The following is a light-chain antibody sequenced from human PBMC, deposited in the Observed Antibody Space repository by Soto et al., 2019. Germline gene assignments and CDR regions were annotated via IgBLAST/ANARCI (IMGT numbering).Light chain of an antibody. CDR1: SGHSSYD. CDR3: QTWGPGFVL. J-gene: IGLJ2*01. Sequence: QPVLTQSPSASASLGASVKLTCTLSSGHSSYDIAWHQQQPEKGPRYLMKLDSDGSHSRGDDIPDRFSGSSSGAERYVTISSLQSEDEADYYCQTWGPGFVLFGGGTKVTVL. CDR2: LDSDGSH. V-gene: IGLV4-69*02.